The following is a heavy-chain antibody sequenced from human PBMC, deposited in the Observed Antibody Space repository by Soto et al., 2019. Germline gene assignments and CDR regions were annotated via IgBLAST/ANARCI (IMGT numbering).Heavy chain of an antibody. Sequence: QVQLQESGPGLVKPSQTLSLTCTVSGGSISSGGYYWSWIRQHPGKGLEWIGYIYYSGSTYYNPSLKSRVTISVDTSKDQFSLKLSSVAAADTAVYYCARVAVDTLDHGGNHRPEYFQHWGQGTLFTVSS. D-gene: IGHD4-17*01. CDR2: IYYSGST. CDR1: GGSISSGGYY. CDR3: ARVAVDTLDHGGNHRPEYFQH. V-gene: IGHV4-31*03. J-gene: IGHJ1*01.